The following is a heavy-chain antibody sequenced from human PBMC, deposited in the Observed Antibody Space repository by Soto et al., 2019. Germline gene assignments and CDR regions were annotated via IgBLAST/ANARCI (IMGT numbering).Heavy chain of an antibody. D-gene: IGHD3-22*01. CDR1: GYTFTSYA. Sequence: QVQLVQSGAEVKKPGASVKVSCKASGYTFTSYAMHWVRQAPGQRLEWMGWINAGNGNTKYSQKFQGRVTITRDTSASTAYMELRSLRSEDTAVYYCARSSRYYVTDDYWGQGTLVTVSS. V-gene: IGHV1-3*01. CDR2: INAGNGNT. CDR3: ARSSRYYVTDDY. J-gene: IGHJ4*02.